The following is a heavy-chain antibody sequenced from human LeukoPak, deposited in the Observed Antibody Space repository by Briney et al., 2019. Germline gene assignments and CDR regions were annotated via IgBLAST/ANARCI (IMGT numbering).Heavy chain of an antibody. Sequence: GRSLRLSCVASGFSFSVYGMHWARLSPGKGLEWVALVSYNGRNKDYADSVKGRFTISRDNSKNTLYLHVNSPRAEDTAVFFCAKDGYCSGGSCYANFFDRWGQGTLVTVSS. CDR3: AKDGYCSGGSCYANFFDR. CDR1: GFSFSVYG. V-gene: IGHV3-30*18. CDR2: VSYNGRNK. D-gene: IGHD2-15*01. J-gene: IGHJ4*02.